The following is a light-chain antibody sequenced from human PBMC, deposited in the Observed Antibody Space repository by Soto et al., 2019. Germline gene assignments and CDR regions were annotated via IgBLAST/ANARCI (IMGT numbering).Light chain of an antibody. CDR1: QSVSNNY. CDR2: GSS. V-gene: IGKV3-20*01. Sequence: EVVLTQSPGTLSLSPGERATLSCRASQSVSNNYFAWYQQKPGQAPRLLIFGSSDRATGIPDRFSGSGSGTDFTLNISRLETEDFAVYYCQQYGSSPPYTFGQGTKLEIK. CDR3: QQYGSSPPYT. J-gene: IGKJ2*01.